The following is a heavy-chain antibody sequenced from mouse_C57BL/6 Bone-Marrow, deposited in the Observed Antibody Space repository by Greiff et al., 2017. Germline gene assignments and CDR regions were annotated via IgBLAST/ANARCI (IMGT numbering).Heavy chain of an antibody. CDR3: TTGDYDYDGAWFAY. CDR2: IDPEDGDT. V-gene: IGHV14-1*01. D-gene: IGHD2-4*01. J-gene: IGHJ3*01. Sequence: VQLQQSGAELVRPGASVKLSCTASGFNIKDYYMHWVKQRPEQGLEWIGRIDPEDGDTEYAPKFQGKATMTADTSSNTAYLQLSSLTSEDTAVYYCTTGDYDYDGAWFAYWGQGTLVTVSA. CDR1: GFNIKDYY.